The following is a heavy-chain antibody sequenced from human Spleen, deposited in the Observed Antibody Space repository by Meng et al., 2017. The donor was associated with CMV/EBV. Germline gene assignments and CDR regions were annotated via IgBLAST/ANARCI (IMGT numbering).Heavy chain of an antibody. D-gene: IGHD2-21*01. Sequence: ASVKVSCKASGYTFTSYGISWVRQAPGQGLEWMGWISAYNGNTNYAQKLQGRVTMTTDTSTSTAYMELRSLRSEDTSLYFCARHVYCAGDCYGSSAFDIWGQGTLVTVSS. CDR2: ISAYNGNT. V-gene: IGHV1-18*01. CDR1: GYTFTSYG. CDR3: ARHVYCAGDCYGSSAFDI. J-gene: IGHJ3*02.